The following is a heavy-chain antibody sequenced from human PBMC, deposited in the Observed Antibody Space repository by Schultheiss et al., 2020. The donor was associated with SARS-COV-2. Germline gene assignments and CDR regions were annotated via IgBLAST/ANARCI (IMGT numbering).Heavy chain of an antibody. CDR2: INPNSGGT. CDR3: ARNGAARDGSGFFFGF. J-gene: IGHJ4*02. D-gene: IGHD3-22*01. Sequence: ASVKVSCKASGYTFTGYYMHWVRQAPGQGLEWMGRINPNSGGTNYAQKLQGRVTMTTDTSTSTAYMELRSLRSDDTAVYFCARNGAARDGSGFFFGFWGQGTLVTVSS. CDR1: GYTFTGYY. V-gene: IGHV1-2*06.